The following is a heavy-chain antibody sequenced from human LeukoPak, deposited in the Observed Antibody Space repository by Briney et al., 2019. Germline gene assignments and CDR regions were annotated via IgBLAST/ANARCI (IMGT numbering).Heavy chain of an antibody. J-gene: IGHJ6*02. CDR1: GFTFSSYG. D-gene: IGHD6-13*01. V-gene: IGHV3-30*18. CDR2: ISYDGSNK. CDR3: AKALRFRAAAAAYYYYGMDV. Sequence: PGRSLRLSCAASGFTFSSYGMHWVRQAPGKGLEWVAVISYDGSNKYYADSVKGRFTISRDNSKNTLYLQMNSLRAEDTAVYYCAKALRFRAAAAAYYYYGMDVWGQGTTATVSS.